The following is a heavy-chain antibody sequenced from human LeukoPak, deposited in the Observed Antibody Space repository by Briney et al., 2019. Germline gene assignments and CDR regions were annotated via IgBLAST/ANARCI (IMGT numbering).Heavy chain of an antibody. D-gene: IGHD3-10*01. J-gene: IGHJ3*02. Sequence: ASVKVSCKASGYRFTDYWIQWVRQAPGQGLEWMGWINTNTGGTVYAQKFQGRVTMTRDTSLTTSYMDLSRLASDDTAVYYCARGGSFHEFDIWGQGTMVIVSS. CDR3: ARGGSFHEFDI. CDR1: GYRFTDYW. CDR2: INTNTGGT. V-gene: IGHV1-2*02.